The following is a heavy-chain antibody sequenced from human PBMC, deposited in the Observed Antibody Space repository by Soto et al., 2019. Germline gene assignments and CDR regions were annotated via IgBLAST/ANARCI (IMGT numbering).Heavy chain of an antibody. J-gene: IGHJ6*02. D-gene: IGHD2-21*02. CDR3: ARDQVVTANYGMDV. V-gene: IGHV3-66*01. CDR1: GFTVSNTY. CDR2: IYSAGNT. Sequence: EVPLVESGGGLVQPGGSLRLSCAASGFTVSNTYMSWVRQAPGKGLEWVSVIYSAGNTYYADSVKGRFTISRDNSQNTLYLEMNSLRAEDTAVYYCARDQVVTANYGMDVWGQGTTVTVSS.